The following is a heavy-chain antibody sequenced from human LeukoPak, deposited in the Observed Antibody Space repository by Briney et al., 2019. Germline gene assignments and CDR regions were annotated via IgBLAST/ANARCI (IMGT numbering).Heavy chain of an antibody. Sequence: PSETLSLTCTVSGGSISSSSYYWGWIRQPPGKGLEWIGSIYYSGSTSYNPSLKSRVTISLDTSKNKFSLKLSSVTAADTAVYYCARGGDDWFDPWGQGTLVTVSS. D-gene: IGHD3-10*01. J-gene: IGHJ5*02. CDR2: IYYSGST. CDR1: GGSISSSSYY. V-gene: IGHV4-39*07. CDR3: ARGGDDWFDP.